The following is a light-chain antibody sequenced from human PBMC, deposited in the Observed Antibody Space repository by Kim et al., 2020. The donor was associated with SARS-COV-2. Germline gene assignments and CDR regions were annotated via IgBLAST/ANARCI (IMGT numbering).Light chain of an antibody. CDR2: GAS. Sequence: EIVLTQSPGTLSLSPGERATLSCRASQSVSSSYLAWYQQKPGQAPRLLIYGASSRATGIPDRFSGSGSGTDFTLTISRLEPEDFAVYYCQHYGTSPSTWTFGQGTKVDIK. CDR3: QHYGTSPSTWT. CDR1: QSVSSSY. J-gene: IGKJ1*01. V-gene: IGKV3-20*01.